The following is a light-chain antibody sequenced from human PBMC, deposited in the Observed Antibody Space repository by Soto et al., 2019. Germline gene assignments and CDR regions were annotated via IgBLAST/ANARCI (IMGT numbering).Light chain of an antibody. CDR1: QSFRGL. J-gene: IGKJ5*01. Sequence: EVVLTQSPVTLSLSPGERATLSCRASQSFRGLLAWYQQKPGQAPRLLIYDAYNRATGIPPRFSGSGSGTGFTLTISSLEPEDSAVYYCQQRHMWPITLGQGTRLEIK. CDR3: QQRHMWPIT. V-gene: IGKV3-11*01. CDR2: DAY.